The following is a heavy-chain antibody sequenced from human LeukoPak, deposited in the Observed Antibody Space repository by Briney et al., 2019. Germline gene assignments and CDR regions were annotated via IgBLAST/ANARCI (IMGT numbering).Heavy chain of an antibody. V-gene: IGHV3-7*01. J-gene: IGHJ4*02. CDR3: ARDFGTTGYDLYDY. CDR1: GFTFNSYW. CDR2: INQGVSEK. D-gene: IGHD3-9*01. Sequence: GGSLRLSCAASGFTFNSYWMSWVRQAPGKGLEWVANINQGVSEKHYVDSVRGRFTISRDNAKNSLYLQMNSLRDEDTSIYYCARDFGTTGYDLYDYWGQGTLVTVSS.